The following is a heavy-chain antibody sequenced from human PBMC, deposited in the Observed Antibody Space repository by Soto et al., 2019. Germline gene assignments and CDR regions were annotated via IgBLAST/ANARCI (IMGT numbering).Heavy chain of an antibody. V-gene: IGHV3-33*01. CDR2: IWYDGSNK. J-gene: IGHJ5*02. CDR3: AAEGYSYGSNWFDP. CDR1: GFTFSSYG. Sequence: GGSLRLSCAASGFTFSSYGMHWVRQAPGKGLEWVAVIWYDGSNKYYADSVKGRFTISRDNSKNTLYLQMNSLRAEDTAVYYCAAEGYSYGSNWFDPWGQGTLVTVSS. D-gene: IGHD5-18*01.